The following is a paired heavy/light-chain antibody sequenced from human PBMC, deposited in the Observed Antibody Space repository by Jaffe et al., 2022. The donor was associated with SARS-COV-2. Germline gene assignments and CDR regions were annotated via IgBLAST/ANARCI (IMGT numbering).Heavy chain of an antibody. CDR3: ARGSPYDY. CDR1: GGSISGSTYY. CDR2: ISYRGST. V-gene: IGHV4-39*01. J-gene: IGHJ4*02. Sequence: QLQLQESGPGLVKPSETLSLTCTVSGGSISGSTYYWGWIRQPPGEGLDYIASISYRGSTYYNPSLKSRVTISVDTSKNQFTLTLNSVTAADTAVYYCARGSPYDYWGQGILVTVSS.
Light chain of an antibody. Sequence: EIVLTQSPGTLSLSPGERATLSCRASQRVSSSKLAWYQQKPGQAPRLLIYGASSRATGIPDRFSGSGSGTDFTLTISRLGPEDFAVYYCQQYDSSPLTFGGGTKVEIK. J-gene: IGKJ4*01. CDR2: GAS. V-gene: IGKV3-20*01. CDR1: QRVSSSK. CDR3: QQYDSSPLT.